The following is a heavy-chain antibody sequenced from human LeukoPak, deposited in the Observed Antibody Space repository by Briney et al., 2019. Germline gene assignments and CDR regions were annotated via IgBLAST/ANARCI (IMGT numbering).Heavy chain of an antibody. CDR2: IIPMFGST. D-gene: IGHD4-23*01. Sequence: SVKVSCTASGGSFTNCPFHWVRQAPGQGLEWMGGIIPMFGSTDYAQKFQGRLTITADESTTTAYLELSSLRSEDTAVYYCARGDSVPLGGGNLLRVLYFRDWGQGTLVAVSS. CDR1: GGSFTNCP. J-gene: IGHJ1*01. CDR3: ARGDSVPLGGGNLLRVLYFRD. V-gene: IGHV1-69*13.